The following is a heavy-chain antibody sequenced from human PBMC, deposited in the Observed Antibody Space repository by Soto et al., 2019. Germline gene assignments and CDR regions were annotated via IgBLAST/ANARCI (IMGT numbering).Heavy chain of an antibody. D-gene: IGHD3-9*01. Sequence: GESLKISCKGSGYSFTSYWIGWVRQMPGKGLEWMGIIYPGDSDTRYSPSFQGQVTISADKSISTAYLQWSSLKASDTAMYYSAIGLVPDILTGYGAFDIWGQGTMVTVSS. J-gene: IGHJ3*02. CDR1: GYSFTSYW. V-gene: IGHV5-51*01. CDR2: IYPGDSDT. CDR3: AIGLVPDILTGYGAFDI.